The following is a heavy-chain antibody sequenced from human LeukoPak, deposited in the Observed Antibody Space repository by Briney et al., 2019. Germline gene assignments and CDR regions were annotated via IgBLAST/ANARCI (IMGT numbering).Heavy chain of an antibody. CDR1: GGSFSGYY. V-gene: IGHV4-34*01. J-gene: IGHJ4*02. CDR2: INHSGST. CDR3: ARSTIGDY. D-gene: IGHD5/OR15-5a*01. Sequence: SETLSHTCAVYGGSFSGYYWSWIRQPPGKGLEWIGEINHSGSTNYNPSLKSRVTISVDTSKNQFSLKLSSVTAADTAVYYCARSTIGDYWGQGTLVTVSS.